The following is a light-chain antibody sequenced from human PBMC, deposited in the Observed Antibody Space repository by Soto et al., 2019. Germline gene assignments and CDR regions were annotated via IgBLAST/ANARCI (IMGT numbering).Light chain of an antibody. Sequence: QSVLTQPPSVSGAPGQRVTISCTGGSSNIGAGYDVHWYQQFPGTAPKLLIYRNSNRPSGVPDRFSGSKSGTSASLAITGLQAEDEADYYCQSYDRSLSAVFGGGTKVTVL. CDR3: QSYDRSLSAV. J-gene: IGLJ2*01. CDR2: RNS. CDR1: SSNIGAGYD. V-gene: IGLV1-40*01.